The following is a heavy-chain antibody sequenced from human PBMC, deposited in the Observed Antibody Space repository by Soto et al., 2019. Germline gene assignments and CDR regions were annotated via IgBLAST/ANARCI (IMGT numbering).Heavy chain of an antibody. D-gene: IGHD3-10*01. V-gene: IGHV1-69*08. CDR2: IIPLLDVT. J-gene: IGHJ4*02. CDR1: GGTFSTYT. CDR3: ARDSGTVGYDDS. Sequence: QVQLVQSGAEVKKPGSSVKVSCKASGGTFSTYTINCVRQAPGQGLEWMGRIIPLLDVTNNAHRFQGRVTITADKSTSTVYMELTSLTSQDTAVYYCARDSGTVGYDDSWGQGTLVTVSS.